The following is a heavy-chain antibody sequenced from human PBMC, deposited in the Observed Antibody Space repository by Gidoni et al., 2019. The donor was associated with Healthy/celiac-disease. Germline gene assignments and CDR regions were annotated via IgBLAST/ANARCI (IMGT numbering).Heavy chain of an antibody. CDR2: ISGSGGST. D-gene: IGHD1-26*01. CDR3: AKLHSGSSLSAGASV. J-gene: IGHJ3*01. CDR1: GFTFSSYA. V-gene: IGHV3-23*01. Sequence: EVQLLESGGGLVQPGGSLRLSWAASGFTFSSYARSWVRQAPGKGLEWVSAISGSGGSTYYADSVKGRFTISRDNSKNTLYLQMNSLRAEDTAVYYCAKLHSGSSLSAGASVWGQGTMVTVSS.